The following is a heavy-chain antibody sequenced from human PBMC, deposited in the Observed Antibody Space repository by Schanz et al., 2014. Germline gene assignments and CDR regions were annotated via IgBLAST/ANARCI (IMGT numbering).Heavy chain of an antibody. CDR3: AFDRDDAYDI. J-gene: IGHJ3*02. CDR1: GYTFTNYY. V-gene: IGHV1-46*01. Sequence: QVQLVQSGAEVKKPGASVKLSCKASGYTFTNYYIHWVRQAPGQGLEWMGRIYLSDGSTRYAQKFKGRDTVNSAPSTTTVYMELSSMISEDTAVYYCAFDRDDAYDIWGQGTTVTVSS. D-gene: IGHD3-9*01. CDR2: IYLSDGST.